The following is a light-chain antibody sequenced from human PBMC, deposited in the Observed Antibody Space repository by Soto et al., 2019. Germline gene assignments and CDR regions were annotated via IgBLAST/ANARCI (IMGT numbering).Light chain of an antibody. Sequence: LMTKSHASLAVSLGEGATITCKSSQTILSTSNDRNYLACYRQKPGQSPRLLIYWASTRESGVPDRISGSGSETDFTLTISSLQAEGVAVYYCQQYVSLPLTFGGGTKVDI. V-gene: IGKV4-1*01. J-gene: IGKJ4*01. CDR3: QQYVSLPLT. CDR2: WAS. CDR1: QTILSTSNDRNY.